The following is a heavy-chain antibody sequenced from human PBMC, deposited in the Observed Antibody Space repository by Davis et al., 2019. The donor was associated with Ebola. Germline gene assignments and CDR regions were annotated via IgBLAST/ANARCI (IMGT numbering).Heavy chain of an antibody. CDR2: IHPSDSYT. Sequence: GESLKISCKGSGYSFTSYWISWVRQMPGKGLESMGRIHPSDSYTNYSPSFQGHVTISADKSISTAYLQWSSLKASDTAMYYSARTVAVAGHYFDYWGQGTLVTVSS. V-gene: IGHV5-10-1*01. CDR1: GYSFTSYW. CDR3: ARTVAVAGHYFDY. J-gene: IGHJ4*02. D-gene: IGHD6-19*01.